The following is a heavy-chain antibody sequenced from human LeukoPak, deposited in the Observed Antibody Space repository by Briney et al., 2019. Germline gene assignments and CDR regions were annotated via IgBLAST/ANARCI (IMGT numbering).Heavy chain of an antibody. Sequence: GGSLRLSCAASGFTVSSNYMSWVRQAPGKGLDWVSVIYSGGSTYYADSVKGRFTISRDNSKNTLYLQMNSLRAEDTAVYYCARESHYYDSSGPYYFDYWGQGTLVTVSS. D-gene: IGHD3-22*01. CDR3: ARESHYYDSSGPYYFDY. CDR1: GFTVSSNY. J-gene: IGHJ4*02. CDR2: IYSGGST. V-gene: IGHV3-66*01.